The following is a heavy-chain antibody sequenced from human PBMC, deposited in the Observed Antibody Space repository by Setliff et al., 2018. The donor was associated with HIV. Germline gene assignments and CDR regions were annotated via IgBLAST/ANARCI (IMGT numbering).Heavy chain of an antibody. J-gene: IGHJ3*02. CDR1: GGSISNYY. CDR3: ARVDTDYHDRSGYVKLALDAFDI. Sequence: PSETLSLTCTVSGGSISNYYWSWIRQPPGKGLEWIGYIYYSGSTNYNPSLTSRVPISVDMSKNQFSLKRNSVTAADTAVYHCARVDTDYHDRSGYVKLALDAFDIWGRGTMVTVSS. CDR2: IYYSGST. D-gene: IGHD3-22*01. V-gene: IGHV4-59*08.